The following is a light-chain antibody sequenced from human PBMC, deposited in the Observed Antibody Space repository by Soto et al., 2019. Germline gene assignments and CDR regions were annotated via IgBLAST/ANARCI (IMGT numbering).Light chain of an antibody. CDR3: LLSYSGARLYV. CDR1: TGAVTSGHY. Sequence: QAGVTQEPSLTVSPGGTVTLTCGSSTGAVTSGHYPYWFQQKPGQAPRTLIYDTSNKHSRTPARFSGSLLGGKAALTLSGAQPEDEAEYYCLLSYSGARLYVFGTGTKVTVL. V-gene: IGLV7-46*01. J-gene: IGLJ1*01. CDR2: DTS.